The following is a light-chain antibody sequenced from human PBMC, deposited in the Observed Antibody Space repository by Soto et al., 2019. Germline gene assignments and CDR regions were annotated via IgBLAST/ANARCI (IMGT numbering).Light chain of an antibody. CDR3: QQYGSSPYT. V-gene: IGKV3-20*01. CDR1: QSVGNNH. J-gene: IGKJ2*01. Sequence: EMVLTQSPGTLSLSPGERGTLSCRASQSVGNNHLAWYQQKLGQAARLLIYGASSRPTGIPDRFSGSGSGTDFTLTISRLEPEDFAVYYCQQYGSSPYTFGQGTKLVIK. CDR2: GAS.